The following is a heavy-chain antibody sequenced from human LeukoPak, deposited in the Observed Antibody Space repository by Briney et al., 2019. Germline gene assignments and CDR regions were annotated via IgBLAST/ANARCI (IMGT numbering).Heavy chain of an antibody. D-gene: IGHD3-22*01. Sequence: GGSLRLSCEVSGFTVSTYWMHWVRQGPGKGLEWVARLSSDGRSTNYADFVKGRATVSRDNAKNTLFLEMSGLRADDTAVYYCARSYNYRFDYWGQGTLVVVSS. CDR1: GFTVSTYW. J-gene: IGHJ4*02. CDR3: ARSYNYRFDY. CDR2: LSSDGRST. V-gene: IGHV3-74*01.